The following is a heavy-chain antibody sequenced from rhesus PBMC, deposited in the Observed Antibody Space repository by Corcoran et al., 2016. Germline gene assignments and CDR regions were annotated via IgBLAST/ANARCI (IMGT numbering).Heavy chain of an antibody. CDR2: IYPYNGNK. V-gene: IGHV1-180*01. Sequence: QVQLVQSGAEIKQPGASVKLSCKASGYTFTNYYMHWVRQAPGQGLEWIGLIYPYNGNKDYPQNFQGRVTITADTSTSTGYMELSSLRSEDTAVYYCTRGGWNNYFDCWGQGVLVTVSS. CDR1: GYTFTNYY. J-gene: IGHJ4*01. CDR3: TRGGWNNYFDC. D-gene: IGHD1-20*01.